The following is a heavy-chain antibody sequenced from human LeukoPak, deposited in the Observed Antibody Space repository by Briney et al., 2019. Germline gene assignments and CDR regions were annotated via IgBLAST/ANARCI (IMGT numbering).Heavy chain of an antibody. Sequence: SETLSLTCAVYGGSFSGYYWSWIRQPPGKGLEWMGEINHSGSTNYNPTLKSRVTISGDTSKNQFSLNLSSVTAADTAVYYCARSSSYYDILTGHYFYYYGMDVWGQGTTVTVSS. CDR3: ARSSSYYDILTGHYFYYYGMDV. J-gene: IGHJ6*02. CDR2: INHSGST. CDR1: GGSFSGYY. V-gene: IGHV4-34*01. D-gene: IGHD3-9*01.